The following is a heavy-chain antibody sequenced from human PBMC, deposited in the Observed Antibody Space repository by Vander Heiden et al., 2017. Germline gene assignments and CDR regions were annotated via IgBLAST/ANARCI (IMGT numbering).Heavy chain of an antibody. CDR2: IRSKADNYAT. J-gene: IGHJ3*02. Sequence: EVQLVESGGGLVQPGGSLKLSCAASGFSFSGSAMHWVRQASGKGLEWVGRIRSKADNYATAYAATLKGRFTISRDDSKNTAYLQMNSQKTEDTAMYYCARRDCFSSSCAFDIWGQGTTVTVSS. CDR1: GFSFSGSA. V-gene: IGHV3-73*02. D-gene: IGHD2-2*01. CDR3: ARRDCFSSSCAFDI.